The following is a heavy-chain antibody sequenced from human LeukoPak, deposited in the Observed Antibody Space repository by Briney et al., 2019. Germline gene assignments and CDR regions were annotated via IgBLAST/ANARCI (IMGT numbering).Heavy chain of an antibody. Sequence: SETLSLTCIVSGGSISSGDYYWSWIRQSPGKGLKWIGYIYYTGSISYNPFLKSRLTISVDTSKNQFSLKLSSVTAADTAVYYCARGPNYVWGSYRYFDYWGQGTLVTVSS. V-gene: IGHV4-30-4*01. CDR3: ARGPNYVWGSYRYFDY. CDR1: GGSISSGDYY. CDR2: IYYTGSI. J-gene: IGHJ4*02. D-gene: IGHD3-16*02.